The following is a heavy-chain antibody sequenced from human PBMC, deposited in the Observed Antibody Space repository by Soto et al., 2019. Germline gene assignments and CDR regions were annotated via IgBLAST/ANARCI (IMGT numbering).Heavy chain of an antibody. CDR2: ISGDRSYI. CDR3: VRDLSAYNWSDL. Sequence: EVQLVESGGGPVKSGGSLRLSCAASGFYFVSYTMNWVRQAPGKGLEWVSSISGDRSYIYYADSVKGRFTISRDNAKNSLFLQMNSLRVEDTAVYYCVRDLSAYNWSDLWGPGTLVTVSS. V-gene: IGHV3-21*01. J-gene: IGHJ5*01. CDR1: GFYFVSYT.